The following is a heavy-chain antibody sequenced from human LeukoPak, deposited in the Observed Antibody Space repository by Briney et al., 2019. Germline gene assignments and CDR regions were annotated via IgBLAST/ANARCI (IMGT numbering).Heavy chain of an antibody. D-gene: IGHD6-13*01. J-gene: IGHJ4*02. CDR2: IIPIFGTA. Sequence: ASVKVSCKASGGTFSSYAISWVRQAPGQGLEWMGGIIPIFGTANYAQKFQGRVTITADESTSTAYMELSSLRSEDTAVYYCATYIAAAGIDYWGQGTLVTVSS. V-gene: IGHV1-69*13. CDR1: GGTFSSYA. CDR3: ATYIAAAGIDY.